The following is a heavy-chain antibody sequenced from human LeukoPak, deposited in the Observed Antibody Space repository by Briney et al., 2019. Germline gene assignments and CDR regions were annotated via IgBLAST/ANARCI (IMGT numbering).Heavy chain of an antibody. CDR3: ARVKFPRSAFDI. V-gene: IGHV4-34*01. CDR1: GGSFSGYY. J-gene: IGHJ3*02. Sequence: SETLSLTCAVYGGSFSGYYWSWIRQPPGKGLEWIGEINYSGSTNYNPSLKSRVTISVDTSKNQFSLKLSSVTAADTAVYYCARVKFPRSAFDIWGQGTMVTVSS. CDR2: INYSGST.